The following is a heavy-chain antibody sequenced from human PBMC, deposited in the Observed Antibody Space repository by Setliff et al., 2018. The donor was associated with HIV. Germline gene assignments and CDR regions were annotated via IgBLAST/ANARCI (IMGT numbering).Heavy chain of an antibody. CDR1: GGSFSNYY. J-gene: IGHJ4*02. CDR2: IDHEGTT. V-gene: IGHV4-34*01. D-gene: IGHD3-16*02. CDR3: TLTHVGAQTPVGIPMIDNF. Sequence: SETLSLTCAVFGGSFSNYYWSGVRQPPGKGLEFIAEIDHEGTTNYNPSLKSRATISVDTSKNHLSLKLTSMTAADTGVYFCTLTHVGAQTPVGIPMIDNFWGQGTLVTVTS.